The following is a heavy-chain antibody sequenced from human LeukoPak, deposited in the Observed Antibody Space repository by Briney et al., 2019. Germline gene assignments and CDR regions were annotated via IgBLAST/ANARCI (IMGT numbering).Heavy chain of an antibody. V-gene: IGHV3-30-3*01. CDR3: ARGGGQWLVRDYYFDY. Sequence: GGSLRLSCAASGFTFSSYAMHWVRQAPGKGLEWVAVISYDGSNKYYADSVKGRSTISRDNSKNTLYLQMNSLRAEDTAVYYCARGGGQWLVRDYYFDYWGQGTLVTVSS. CDR2: ISYDGSNK. D-gene: IGHD6-19*01. CDR1: GFTFSSYA. J-gene: IGHJ4*02.